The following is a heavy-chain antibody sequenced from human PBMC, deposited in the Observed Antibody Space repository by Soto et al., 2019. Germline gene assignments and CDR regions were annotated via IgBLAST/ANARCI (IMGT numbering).Heavy chain of an antibody. V-gene: IGHV3-30*18. Sequence: GGSLRLACAASGFTFSSYGMHWVRQAPGKGLEWVAVISYDGSNKYYADSVKGRFTISRDNSKNTLYLQMNSLRAEDTAVYYCAKDSDDSSGYYLSNNYYYGMDVWGQGTTVTVSS. D-gene: IGHD3-22*01. J-gene: IGHJ6*02. CDR3: AKDSDDSSGYYLSNNYYYGMDV. CDR2: ISYDGSNK. CDR1: GFTFSSYG.